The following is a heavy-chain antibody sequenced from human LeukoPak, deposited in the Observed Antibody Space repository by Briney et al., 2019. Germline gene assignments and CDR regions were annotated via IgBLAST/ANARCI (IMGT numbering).Heavy chain of an antibody. CDR2: ISAYNGNT. CDR1: GYTFTSYG. Sequence: ASVKVSCKASGYTFTSYGISWVRQAPGQGLKWMGWISAYNGNTNYAQKLQGRVTMTTDTSTSTAYMELRSLRSDDTAVYYCAIDDYGDYFYFQHWGQGTLVTVSS. V-gene: IGHV1-18*04. CDR3: AIDDYGDYFYFQH. D-gene: IGHD4-17*01. J-gene: IGHJ1*01.